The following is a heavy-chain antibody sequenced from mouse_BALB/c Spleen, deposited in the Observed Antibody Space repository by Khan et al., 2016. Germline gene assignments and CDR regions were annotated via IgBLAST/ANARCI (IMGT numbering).Heavy chain of an antibody. D-gene: IGHD1-1*01. J-gene: IGHJ1*01. V-gene: IGHV1-7*01. CDR2: INPSTGYT. CDR1: GYTFTSYW. Sequence: VQLQESGAELAKPGASVKMSCKASGYTFTSYWMHWVKQRPGQGLEWIGYINPSTGYTEYNQKFKDKATLTADKSSSTAYMQLSSLTSEDSAVYYCARSDSSYWYFDVWGAGTTVTVSS. CDR3: ARSDSSYWYFDV.